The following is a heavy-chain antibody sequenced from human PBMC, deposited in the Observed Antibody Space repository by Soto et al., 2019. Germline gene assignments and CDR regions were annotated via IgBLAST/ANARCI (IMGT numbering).Heavy chain of an antibody. V-gene: IGHV3-20*04. CDR3: ARDLYDSSGPLDY. Sequence: PGGSLRLSCAASGFTFDDYGMSWVRQAPGQGLEWVSGINWNGGSTGYADSVKGRFTISRDNAKNSLYLQMNSLRAEDTALYYYARDLYDSSGPLDYWGQGTLVSVSS. D-gene: IGHD3-22*01. CDR2: INWNGGST. CDR1: GFTFDDYG. J-gene: IGHJ4*02.